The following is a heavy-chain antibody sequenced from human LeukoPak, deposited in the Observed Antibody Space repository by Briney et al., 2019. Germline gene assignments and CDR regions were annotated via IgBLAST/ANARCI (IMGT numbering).Heavy chain of an antibody. J-gene: IGHJ4*02. CDR3: TRIAAVGTHFDY. CDR1: GFTFSDHY. V-gene: IGHV3-72*01. Sequence: GGSLRLSCAASGFTFSDHYIDWVRQAPGKGLEWVGRSRNKANGYTTSYAASVKGRFTISRDDSKNSLYLQMNSLKTEDTAVYYCTRIAAVGTHFDYWGQGTLVTVSS. D-gene: IGHD6-13*01. CDR2: SRNKANGYTT.